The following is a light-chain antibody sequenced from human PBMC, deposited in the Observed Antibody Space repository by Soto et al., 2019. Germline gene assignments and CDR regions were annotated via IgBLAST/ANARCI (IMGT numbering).Light chain of an antibody. V-gene: IGLV1-40*01. CDR2: GNS. CDR3: QYYESSLSGYV. Sequence: QYVLTQPPSVSGAPGQRVTISCTGSSSNIGAGYDVHWYQQLPGTAPKLLIYGNSNRPSGVPDRFSGSKSGTSASLAITGLQAEDEADYYCQYYESSLSGYVFGTGTKVTVL. J-gene: IGLJ1*01. CDR1: SSNIGAGYD.